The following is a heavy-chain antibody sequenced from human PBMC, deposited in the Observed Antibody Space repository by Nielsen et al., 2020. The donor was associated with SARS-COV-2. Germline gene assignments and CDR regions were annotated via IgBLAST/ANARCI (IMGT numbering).Heavy chain of an antibody. CDR3: ARGGGGWLWGVNWFDP. CDR2: IYHSGST. Sequence: GSLRLSCTVSGCSISSGYYWGWIRQPPGKGLEWIGSIYHSGSTNYNPSLKSRVTISVDTSKNQFSLKLSSVTAADTAVYYCARGGGGWLWGVNWFDPWGQGTLVTVSS. V-gene: IGHV4-38-2*02. D-gene: IGHD3-10*01. J-gene: IGHJ5*02. CDR1: GCSISSGYY.